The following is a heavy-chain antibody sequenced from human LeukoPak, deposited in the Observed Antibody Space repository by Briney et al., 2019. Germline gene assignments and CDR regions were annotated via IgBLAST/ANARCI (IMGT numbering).Heavy chain of an antibody. J-gene: IGHJ5*02. CDR3: AKDHYYESSGSLDP. CDR1: GFTFDDYA. D-gene: IGHD3-22*01. CDR2: ISWNSGSR. Sequence: GGSLRLSCAASGFTFDDYAIHWVRQAPGKGLEWVSGISWNSGSRGYADSVKGRFTISRDNAKNSLYLQMNSPRAEDTALYYCAKDHYYESSGSLDPWGQGTLVTVSS. V-gene: IGHV3-9*01.